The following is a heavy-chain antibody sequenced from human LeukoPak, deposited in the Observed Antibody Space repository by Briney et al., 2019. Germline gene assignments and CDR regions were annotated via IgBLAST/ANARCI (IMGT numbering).Heavy chain of an antibody. CDR2: IIPIFGTA. D-gene: IGHD1-26*01. Sequence: SVKVSCKASGYTFSGYYMHWVRQAPGQGLEWMGGIIPIFGTANYAQKFQGRVTITADESTSTAYMELSSLRSEDTAVYYCAVTVGATLYIPTPPEYFQHWGQGTLVTVSS. V-gene: IGHV1-69*13. CDR1: GYTFSGYY. CDR3: AVTVGATLYIPTPPEYFQH. J-gene: IGHJ1*01.